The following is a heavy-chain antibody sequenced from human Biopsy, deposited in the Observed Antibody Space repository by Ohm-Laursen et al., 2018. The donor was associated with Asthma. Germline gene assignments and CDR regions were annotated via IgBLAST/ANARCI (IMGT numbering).Heavy chain of an antibody. V-gene: IGHV1-69*13. Sequence: SVKVSCKASGDSFSNYAISWVRQAPGQGLEWMGRIIPIFGPTNYAQKFQGRVTISADDSTSTAYMELSSLSSEDTALYYCARGPEYVRSSGALDYWGQGTLVTVSS. CDR2: IIPIFGPT. CDR1: GDSFSNYA. D-gene: IGHD2-2*01. J-gene: IGHJ4*02. CDR3: ARGPEYVRSSGALDY.